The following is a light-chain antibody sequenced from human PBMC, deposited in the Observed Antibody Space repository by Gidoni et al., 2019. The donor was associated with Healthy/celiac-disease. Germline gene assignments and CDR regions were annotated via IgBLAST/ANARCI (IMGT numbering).Light chain of an antibody. V-gene: IGKV1-39*01. CDR1: QSISSY. CDR3: QQSYSTTWT. J-gene: IGKJ1*01. CDR2: AAS. Sequence: DIQLPHSPSSLSASVGDRVTIPCRASQSISSYLNWYQQKPGKAPKLLIYAASSLQSGVPSRFSGSGSGTDFTLTISSLQPEDFATYYCQQSYSTTWTFGQGTKVEIK.